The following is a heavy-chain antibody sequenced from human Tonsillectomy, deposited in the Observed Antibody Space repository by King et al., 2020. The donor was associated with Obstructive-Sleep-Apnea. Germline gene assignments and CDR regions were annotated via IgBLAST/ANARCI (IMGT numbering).Heavy chain of an antibody. CDR1: EFTFSTYT. Sequence: QLVQSGGGVVQPGRSLRLSCAASEFTFSTYTLHWVRQAPGKGLEWVAVISHDGSNKYYADSVKGRFTISRDNSKYTLYLQMNSLRAEDTAIYYCATGRRGIPVPGVIIPPHGMDVWGQGTTVTVSS. D-gene: IGHD3-10*01. J-gene: IGHJ6*02. CDR3: ATGRRGIPVPGVIIPPHGMDV. CDR2: ISHDGSNK. V-gene: IGHV3-30*04.